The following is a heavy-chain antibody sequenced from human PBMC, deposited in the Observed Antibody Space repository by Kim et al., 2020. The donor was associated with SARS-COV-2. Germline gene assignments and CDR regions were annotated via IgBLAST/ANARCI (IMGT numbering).Heavy chain of an antibody. CDR2: INHSGST. CDR1: GGSFSGYY. Sequence: SETLSLTCAVYGGSFSGYYWSWIRQPPGKGLEWIGEINHSGSTNYNPSLKSRVTISVDTSKNQFSLKLSSVTAADTAVYYCAKVVVSGWYFDLWGRGTLV. J-gene: IGHJ2*01. V-gene: IGHV4-34*01. D-gene: IGHD3-22*01. CDR3: AKVVVSGWYFDL.